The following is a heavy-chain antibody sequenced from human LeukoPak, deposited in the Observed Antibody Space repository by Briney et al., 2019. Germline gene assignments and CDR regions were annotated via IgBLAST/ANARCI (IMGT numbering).Heavy chain of an antibody. V-gene: IGHV3-30-3*01. CDR2: ISYDGSNK. Sequence: PGGSLRLSCAASGFTFSSYAMHWVRQAPGKGLEWVAVISYDGSNKYYADSVKGRFTISRDNSKNTLYLQMNSLRAEDTAVYYCARDGHRGYSYGRVRYYYYYYMDVWGKGTTVTVSS. J-gene: IGHJ6*03. CDR1: GFTFSSYA. D-gene: IGHD5-18*01. CDR3: ARDGHRGYSYGRVRYYYYYYMDV.